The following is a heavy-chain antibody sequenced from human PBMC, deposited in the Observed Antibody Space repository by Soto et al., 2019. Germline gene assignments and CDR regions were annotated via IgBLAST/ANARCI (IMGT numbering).Heavy chain of an antibody. D-gene: IGHD1-1*01. CDR1: GYAFTTYG. CDR3: ARGGYGDY. CDR2: IGAHNGNT. V-gene: IGHV1-18*01. Sequence: QVHLVQSGAEVKKPGASVKVSCKGSGYAFTTYGITWVRQAPGQGLEWMGWIGAHNGNTNYAQKLPGRFTVTSDTSTSTAYMEVRSLRSDVTAVYYCARGGYGDYWGQGALVTVSS. J-gene: IGHJ4*02.